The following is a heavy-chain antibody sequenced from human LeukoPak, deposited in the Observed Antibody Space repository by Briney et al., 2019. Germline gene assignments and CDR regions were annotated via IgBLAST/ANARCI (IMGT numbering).Heavy chain of an antibody. D-gene: IGHD2-15*01. CDR1: GFTVTNND. CDR3: ARDLISGPATHDS. CDR2: INSGGST. J-gene: IGHJ4*02. V-gene: IGHV3-66*01. Sequence: GGSLRLSCAASGFTVTNNDMNWVRQAPGKGQEWISVINSGGSTYFADSVKGRFTVSRDNSKNTLSLQMNSLRVEGTAVYYCARDLISGPATHDSWGQGALVTVSS.